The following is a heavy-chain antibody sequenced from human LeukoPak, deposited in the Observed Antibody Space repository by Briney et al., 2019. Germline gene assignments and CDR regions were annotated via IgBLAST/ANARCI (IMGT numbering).Heavy chain of an antibody. CDR3: ARSALYFYDSGSYGVACDV. Sequence: SETLSLTCTVSGGSISSYYWSWIRQPPGKGLEWIGNIFYTGSTKYNPSLKSRVTISVDTSKNQFSLKLSSVTAADTAMYCCARSALYFYDSGSYGVACDVWGQGTMVTVSS. V-gene: IGHV4-59*01. J-gene: IGHJ3*01. CDR2: IFYTGST. D-gene: IGHD3-22*01. CDR1: GGSISSYY.